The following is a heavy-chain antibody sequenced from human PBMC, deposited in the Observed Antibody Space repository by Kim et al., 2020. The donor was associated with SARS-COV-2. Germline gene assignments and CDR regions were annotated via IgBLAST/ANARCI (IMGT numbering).Heavy chain of an antibody. J-gene: IGHJ5*02. V-gene: IGHV4-34*01. Sequence: SETLSLTCAVYGGSFSGYYWSWIRQPPGKGLEWIGEINHSGSTNYNPSLKSRVTISVDTSKNQFSLKLSSVTAADTAVYYCARRRSYDILTGYHSPVDNWFDPWGQGTLVTVSS. D-gene: IGHD3-9*01. CDR3: ARRRSYDILTGYHSPVDNWFDP. CDR1: GGSFSGYY. CDR2: INHSGST.